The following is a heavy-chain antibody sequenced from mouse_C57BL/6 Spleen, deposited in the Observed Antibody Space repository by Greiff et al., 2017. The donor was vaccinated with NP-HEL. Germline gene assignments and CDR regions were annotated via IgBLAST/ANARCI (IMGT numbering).Heavy chain of an antibody. J-gene: IGHJ2*01. V-gene: IGHV1-50*01. CDR2: IDPSDSYT. D-gene: IGHD1-1*01. CDR1: GYTFTSYW. Sequence: QVQLQQPGAELVKPGASVKLSCKASGYTFTSYWMQWVKQRPGQGLEWIGEIDPSDSYTNYNQKFKGKATLTVDTSSSTAYMQLSSLTSEDSAVYYCARKTTVVAFDYWGQSTTLTVSS. CDR3: ARKTTVVAFDY.